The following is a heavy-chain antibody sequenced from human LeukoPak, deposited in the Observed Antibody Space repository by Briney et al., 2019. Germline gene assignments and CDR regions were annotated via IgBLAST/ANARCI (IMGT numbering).Heavy chain of an antibody. CDR1: GYTFTSYY. Sequence: ASVKVSCKASGYTFTSYYMHWVRQAPGQGLELMGIINPSGGSTSYAQKFQGRVTMTRDTSTSTVYMELSSLRSEDTAVYYCAREIGRATAGFDPWGQGTLVTVSS. J-gene: IGHJ5*02. V-gene: IGHV1-46*01. D-gene: IGHD2-15*01. CDR3: AREIGRATAGFDP. CDR2: INPSGGST.